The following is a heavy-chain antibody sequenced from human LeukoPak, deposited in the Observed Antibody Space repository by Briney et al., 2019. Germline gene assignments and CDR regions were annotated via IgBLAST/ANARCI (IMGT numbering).Heavy chain of an antibody. D-gene: IGHD3-10*01. CDR1: GFTFSTYW. Sequence: GGSLRLSCAASGFTFSTYWMSWVRQAPGKGLEWVANIKQDGSEKHYVDSVKGRFTISRDNTNNSLFLQMDSLRAEDTAFYYCPREDYFGSGSPAYWGQGTLVTVSS. J-gene: IGHJ4*02. V-gene: IGHV3-7*01. CDR3: PREDYFGSGSPAY. CDR2: IKQDGSEK.